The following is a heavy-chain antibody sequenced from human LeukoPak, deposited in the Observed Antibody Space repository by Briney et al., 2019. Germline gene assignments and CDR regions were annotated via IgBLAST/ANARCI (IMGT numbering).Heavy chain of an antibody. CDR3: ARERTAGSLDF. Sequence: GGSLRLSCATSGFTFSNFPMHWVCQAQGKGMESVSAISGNGGSTYYANSVRGRFTVSRDNSKHTLFLQMGSLRGEDMAVYYCARERTAGSLDFWGQGTLVTVSS. D-gene: IGHD6-13*01. CDR2: ISGNGGST. V-gene: IGHV3-64*01. CDR1: GFTFSNFP. J-gene: IGHJ4*02.